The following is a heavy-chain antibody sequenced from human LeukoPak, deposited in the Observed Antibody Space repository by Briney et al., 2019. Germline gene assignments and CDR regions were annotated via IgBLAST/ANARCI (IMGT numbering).Heavy chain of an antibody. J-gene: IGHJ4*02. D-gene: IGHD6-19*01. V-gene: IGHV3-53*01. CDR3: ARTREQWLALHFDY. Sequence: GGSLRLSCAASGFTDSSNYMSWVRQAPGKGLEWVSVIYSGGSTYYADSVKGRFTISRDNSKNTLYLQMNSLRAEDTAVYYCARTREQWLALHFDYWGQGTLVTVSS. CDR2: IYSGGST. CDR1: GFTDSSNY.